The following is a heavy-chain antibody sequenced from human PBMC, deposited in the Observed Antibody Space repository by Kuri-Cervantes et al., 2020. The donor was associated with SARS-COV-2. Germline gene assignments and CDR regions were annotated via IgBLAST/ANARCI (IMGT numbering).Heavy chain of an antibody. J-gene: IGHJ3*02. CDR3: AAARYPDAFDI. CDR2: ISAYNGNT. D-gene: IGHD5-18*01. V-gene: IGHV1-18*01. CDR1: GYTFTSYG. Sequence: ASVKVSCKASGYTFTSYGISWVRQAPGQGLEWMGWISAYNGNTNYAQKLQGRVTMTTDTSTSTAYMELRSLRSEDTAVYYYAAARYPDAFDIWGQGTMVTVSS.